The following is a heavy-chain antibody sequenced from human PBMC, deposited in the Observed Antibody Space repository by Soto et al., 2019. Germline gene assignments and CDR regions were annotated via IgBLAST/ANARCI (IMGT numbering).Heavy chain of an antibody. D-gene: IGHD5-18*01. J-gene: IGHJ4*02. CDR2: ISGSDGRT. CDR3: AKGVSQYTPLALFDY. Sequence: WRSLRLSCSASVFTFSSYAMSWFRQAPGKGLEWVSTISGSDGRTYSTDSVKGRFTISRDNSRNTAYLQMNSLRVEDTAVYYCAKGVSQYTPLALFDYWGRGTLVTVSS. V-gene: IGHV3-23*01. CDR1: VFTFSSYA.